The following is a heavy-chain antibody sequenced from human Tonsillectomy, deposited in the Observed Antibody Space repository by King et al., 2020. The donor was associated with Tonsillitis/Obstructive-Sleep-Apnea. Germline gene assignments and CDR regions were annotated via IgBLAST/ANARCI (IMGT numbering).Heavy chain of an antibody. CDR2: ISDNGAGT. V-gene: IGHV3-23*04. Sequence: VQLVESGGGSVQPGGSLRLSCAASGFTFTSYAMTWVRQAPGKGLEWVSSISDNGAGTHYADSVKGRFTISRDNSKNKLYLQMTSLRVYDTAVYYCAGGPAGADYYYMDFWGQGTPVTVSS. CDR1: GFTFTSYA. J-gene: IGHJ6*03. CDR3: AGGPAGADYYYMDF. D-gene: IGHD3-10*01.